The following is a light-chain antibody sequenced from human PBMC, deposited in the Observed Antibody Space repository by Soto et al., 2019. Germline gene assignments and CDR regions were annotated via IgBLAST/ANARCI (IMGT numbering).Light chain of an antibody. CDR2: GVS. V-gene: IGLV2-23*02. Sequence: QSALTQPASVSGSPGQSITISCTGTSSDVGGYNLVSWYQQHPGKAPKLMIYGVSKRPSGVSNRFSGSKSGNTASLTISGLQAEGEADYYCCSYAGSSTLYVFGTGTKVTVL. CDR1: SSDVGGYNL. CDR3: CSYAGSSTLYV. J-gene: IGLJ1*01.